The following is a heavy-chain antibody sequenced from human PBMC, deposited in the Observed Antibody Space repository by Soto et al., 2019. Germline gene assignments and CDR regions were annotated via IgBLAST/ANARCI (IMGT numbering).Heavy chain of an antibody. CDR2: ISGSGGST. D-gene: IGHD6-19*01. CDR1: GFSFTSYA. Sequence: GGSLRPSCAAPGFSFTSYAISWVRQAPGKGLEWASAISGSGGSTYYADSVKGRFTISRDNSKNTLYLQMNSLRAEDTAVYYCAKDQEYSSGWYAIYFDSWGQGILVTVSS. J-gene: IGHJ4*02. V-gene: IGHV3-23*01. CDR3: AKDQEYSSGWYAIYFDS.